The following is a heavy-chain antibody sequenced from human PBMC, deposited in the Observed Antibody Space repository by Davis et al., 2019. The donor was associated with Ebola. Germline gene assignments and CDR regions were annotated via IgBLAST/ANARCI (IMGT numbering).Heavy chain of an antibody. CDR1: GFTFSTYG. CDR3: AKPTVIDALDN. J-gene: IGHJ3*02. CDR2: ILFDGSRK. Sequence: GESLKISCAASGFTFSTYGMHWVRQAPGKGLEWMAFILFDGSRKYYADSVKGRFTISRDNSKNTLYLQMNSLRAEDTAVYFCAKPTVIDALDNWGQGTMVTVSS. V-gene: IGHV3-30*02.